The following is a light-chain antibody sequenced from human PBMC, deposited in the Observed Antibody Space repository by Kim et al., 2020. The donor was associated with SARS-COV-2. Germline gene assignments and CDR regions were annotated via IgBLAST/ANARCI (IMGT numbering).Light chain of an antibody. CDR2: RNN. CDR3: ASCDDGLITVV. J-gene: IGLJ2*01. V-gene: IGLV1-47*01. CDR1: SSNVGSHS. Sequence: QSVLTQPPSVSGTPGQRVTISCSGSSSNVGSHSIYWYRQFPGTAPELLMYRNNQRRSGVPDRISGSKSGTSASLAISGLRSEDEADYYCASCDDGLITVVFGGGTQLTVL.